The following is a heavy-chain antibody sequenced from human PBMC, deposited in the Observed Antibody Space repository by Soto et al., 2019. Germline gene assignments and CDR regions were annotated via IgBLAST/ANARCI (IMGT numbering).Heavy chain of an antibody. CDR3: ARLASGWQYYYFDS. J-gene: IGHJ2*01. CDR2: INHSGST. D-gene: IGHD6-19*01. Sequence: QVQLQQWGAGLLKPSETLSLTCAVYGGSFSPYFWSWIRQPPGKGLEWSGEINHSGSTNYNPSLTRRATLSVDTSKNPVSLKLTSVTAADTAVYYCARLASGWQYYYFDSWGRGTPVTVSS. CDR1: GGSFSPYF. V-gene: IGHV4-34*01.